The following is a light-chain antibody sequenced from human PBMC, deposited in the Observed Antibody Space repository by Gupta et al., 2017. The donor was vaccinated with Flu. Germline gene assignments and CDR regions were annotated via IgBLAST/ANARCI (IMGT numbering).Light chain of an antibody. CDR1: QSVSSNY. J-gene: IGKJ2*01. Sequence: EIVLTQSPGTLSLAPGQRATLSCRASQSVSSNYVAWYQQKPGQAPRLLIYGASARATGIPDRFSGSGSGTDFTLTINRLEPEDFAVYYCQQYGSSPQAFGQGTKLEIK. CDR3: QQYGSSPQA. CDR2: GAS. V-gene: IGKV3-20*01.